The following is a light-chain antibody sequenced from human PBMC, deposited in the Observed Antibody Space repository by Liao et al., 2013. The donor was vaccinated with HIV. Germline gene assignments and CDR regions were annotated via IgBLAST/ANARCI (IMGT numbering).Light chain of an antibody. CDR1: DFGTKR. CDR2: HAS. V-gene: IGLV3-25*03. J-gene: IGLJ2*01. CDR3: QSADSSGTVV. Sequence: SYVLTQPPSVSVAPGKTARITCGGDDFGTKRVHWYQQKPGQAPVLLIYHASDRPSGIPERFSGSSSGTTVTLTISGVQAEDEADYYCQSADSSGTVVFGGGTKLTVL.